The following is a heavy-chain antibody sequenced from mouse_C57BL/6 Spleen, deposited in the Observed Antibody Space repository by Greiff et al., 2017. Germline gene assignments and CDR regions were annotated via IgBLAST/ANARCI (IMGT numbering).Heavy chain of an antibody. J-gene: IGHJ2*01. CDR2: IYPGSGST. Sequence: QVQLQQPGAELVKPGASVKMSCKASGYTFTSYWITWVKQRPGQGLEWIGDIYPGSGSTNYNEKFKSKATLTVDTSSSTAYMQLSSLTSEDSAVYYCARRGTGTGYLDYWGQGTTLTVSS. CDR3: ARRGTGTGYLDY. V-gene: IGHV1-55*01. D-gene: IGHD4-1*01. CDR1: GYTFTSYW.